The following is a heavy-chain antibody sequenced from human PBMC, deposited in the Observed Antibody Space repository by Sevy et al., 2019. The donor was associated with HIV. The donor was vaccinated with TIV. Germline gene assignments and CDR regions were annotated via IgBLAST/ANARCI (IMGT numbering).Heavy chain of an antibody. CDR3: AKSGNGLTTAATHHPSFFDY. CDR2: ISGSGGST. Sequence: GGCLRLSCAASGFTFSSYAMSWVRQAPGKGLEWVSAISGSGGSTYYADSVKGRFTISRDNSKNTLYLQMNSLRAEDTAVYYSAKSGNGLTTAATHHPSFFDYWGQGTPVTVSS. D-gene: IGHD4-17*01. V-gene: IGHV3-23*01. CDR1: GFTFSSYA. J-gene: IGHJ4*02.